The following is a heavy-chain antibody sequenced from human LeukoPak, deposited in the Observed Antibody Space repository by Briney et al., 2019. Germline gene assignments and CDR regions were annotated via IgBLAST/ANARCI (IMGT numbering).Heavy chain of an antibody. J-gene: IGHJ4*02. Sequence: SETLSLTCTVSGGSISSGDYYWSWIRQPPGKGLEWIGYIYHSGSTYYNPSLKSRVTISVDRSKNQFSLKLSSVTAADTAVYYCARTPLGGYSYGGLLDYWGQGTLVTVSS. CDR2: IYHSGST. D-gene: IGHD5-18*01. CDR3: ARTPLGGYSYGGLLDY. CDR1: GGSISSGDYY. V-gene: IGHV4-30-4*08.